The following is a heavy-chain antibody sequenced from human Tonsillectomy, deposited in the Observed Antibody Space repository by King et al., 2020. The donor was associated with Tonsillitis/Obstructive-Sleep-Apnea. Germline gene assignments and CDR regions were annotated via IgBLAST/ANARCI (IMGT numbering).Heavy chain of an antibody. V-gene: IGHV3-30*04. D-gene: IGHD2-2*01. CDR1: GFTFRSYA. Sequence: VQLVESGGGVVQPGRSLRLSCLASGFTFRSYAMHWVRQAPGKGLEWGAVISYDGNYKYYADSVKGRFTISRDNSKNTLYLQMNSLRTEDTAVFYCARESPSSASTLTFYGMDVWGQGTTVTVS. CDR2: ISYDGNYK. J-gene: IGHJ6*02. CDR3: ARESPSSASTLTFYGMDV.